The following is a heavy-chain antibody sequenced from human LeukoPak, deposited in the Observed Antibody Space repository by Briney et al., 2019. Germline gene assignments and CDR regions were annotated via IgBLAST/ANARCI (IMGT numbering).Heavy chain of an antibody. CDR1: GFTFSTYG. Sequence: GGSLRLSCAASGFTFSTYGMHWVRQAPGKGLEWVSFIWYEGDYKYYADSVKGRFTISRDNSKNTLYLQMNSLRVEDTAVYYCAKGHSGNYYHCYMDVWGKGTTVTVSS. V-gene: IGHV3-30*02. D-gene: IGHD1-26*01. J-gene: IGHJ6*03. CDR2: IWYEGDYK. CDR3: AKGHSGNYYHCYMDV.